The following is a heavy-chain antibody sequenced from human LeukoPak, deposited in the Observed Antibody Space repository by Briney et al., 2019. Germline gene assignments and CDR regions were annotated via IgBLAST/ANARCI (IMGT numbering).Heavy chain of an antibody. CDR2: INHSGST. J-gene: IGHJ5*02. Sequence: SETLSLTCAVYGGSFSGYYWSWIRQPPGKGLEWIGEINHSGSTNYNPSLKSRVTISVDTSKNQFSLKLSSVTAADTAVYYCARGYSSSWYRRYNWFDPWGQGTLVTVSS. V-gene: IGHV4-34*01. CDR3: ARGYSSSWYRRYNWFDP. CDR1: GGSFSGYY. D-gene: IGHD6-13*01.